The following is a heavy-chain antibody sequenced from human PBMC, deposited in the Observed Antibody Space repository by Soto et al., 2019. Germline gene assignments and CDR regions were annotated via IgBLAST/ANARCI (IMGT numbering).Heavy chain of an antibody. J-gene: IGHJ3*02. CDR3: ARAVQTSSWYQLGI. CDR1: GGSISRGDYY. Sequence: SETLSLTCTVSGGSISRGDYYWSWIRQPPGKGLEWIGYIYYSGSTYYNPSLKSRVTISVDTSKNQFSLKLSSVTAADTAVYYCARAVQTSSWYQLGIWGQGTMVTVSS. CDR2: IYYSGST. V-gene: IGHV4-30-4*01. D-gene: IGHD6-13*01.